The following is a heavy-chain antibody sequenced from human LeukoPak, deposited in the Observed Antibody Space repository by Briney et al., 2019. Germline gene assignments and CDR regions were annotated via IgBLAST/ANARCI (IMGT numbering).Heavy chain of an antibody. J-gene: IGHJ4*02. V-gene: IGHV1-18*01. CDR1: GYTFTSYG. CDR3: ARGGFLTGYYNL. D-gene: IGHD3-9*01. CDR2: ISAYNGNT. Sequence: ASVKVSCKASGYTFTSYGISWVRQAPGQGLEWMGWISAYNGNTNYAQKLQGRVTMTRNTSISTAYMELSSLRSEDTAVYYCARGGFLTGYYNLWGRGPLLTVSS.